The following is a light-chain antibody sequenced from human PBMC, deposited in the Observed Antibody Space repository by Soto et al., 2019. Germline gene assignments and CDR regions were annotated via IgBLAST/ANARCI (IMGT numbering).Light chain of an antibody. CDR2: EVT. CDR3: ISYTGSSPSYA. V-gene: IGLV2-14*01. Sequence: QSVLTQPASVSGSPGQSITISCSGTSSDVGSYSHVAWYQQFPGKTPKLIIYEVTYRPSGVSHRFSAYKSGNTASLTISGLQAGDDADYYCISYTGSSPSYAFGTGTKVTVL. CDR1: SSDVGSYSH. J-gene: IGLJ1*01.